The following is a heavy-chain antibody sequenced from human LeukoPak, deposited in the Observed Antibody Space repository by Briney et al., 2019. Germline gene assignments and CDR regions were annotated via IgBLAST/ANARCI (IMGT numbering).Heavy chain of an antibody. CDR1: GFTFSSYW. CDR2: INSDGSST. CDR3: AREPQLGTGFDY. V-gene: IGHV3-74*01. Sequence: GGSLRLSCAASGFTFSSYWMHWVRQAPGKGLVWVSRINSDGSSTSYADSVKGRFTISRDNAKNTLYLQMNSLRAKDTAVYYCAREPQLGTGFDYWGQGTLVTVSS. J-gene: IGHJ4*02. D-gene: IGHD1-1*01.